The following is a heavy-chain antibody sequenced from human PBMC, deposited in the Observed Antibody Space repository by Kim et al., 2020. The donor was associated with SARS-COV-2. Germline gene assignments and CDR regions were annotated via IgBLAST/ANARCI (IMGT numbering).Heavy chain of an antibody. Sequence: KCRFTISRDNAKNSLYLQMNSLRAEDTAVYYCARVGGRLLWFGELNWFDPWGQGTLVTVSS. D-gene: IGHD3-10*01. J-gene: IGHJ5*02. CDR3: ARVGGRLLWFGELNWFDP. V-gene: IGHV3-11*06.